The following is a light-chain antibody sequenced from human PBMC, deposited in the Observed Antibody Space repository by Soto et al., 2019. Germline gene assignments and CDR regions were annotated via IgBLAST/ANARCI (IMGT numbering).Light chain of an antibody. CDR1: SSDVGGYNY. V-gene: IGLV2-14*01. Sequence: QSVLTQPASVSGSPGQSITISCTGTSSDVGGYNYVSWYQQHPGKAPKLMIYDVSSRPSGVSNRFSGSKSGNTASLTISGLQAEDEADYYCNSYTSSSTPYVFGTGTKVNVL. J-gene: IGLJ1*01. CDR3: NSYTSSSTPYV. CDR2: DVS.